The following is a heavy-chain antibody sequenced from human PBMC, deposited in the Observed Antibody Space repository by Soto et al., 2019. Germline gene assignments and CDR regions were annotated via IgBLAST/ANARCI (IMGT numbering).Heavy chain of an antibody. V-gene: IGHV3-30-3*01. D-gene: IGHD2-21*02. J-gene: IGHJ4*02. CDR3: TWPVTAEYDH. CDR1: GFTFSSYA. Sequence: QAGGSLRLSCAASGFTFSSYAMHWVRQAPGRGLEWVAVISYDGSNKYYADSVMGRFTISRDNSKNTLYLQMNSLRAEDTAVYYCTWPVTAEYDHWGQGTLVTVSS. CDR2: ISYDGSNK.